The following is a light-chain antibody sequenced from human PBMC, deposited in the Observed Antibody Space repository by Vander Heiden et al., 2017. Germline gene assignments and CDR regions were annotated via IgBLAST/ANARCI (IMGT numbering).Light chain of an antibody. CDR1: QGISSY. J-gene: IGKJ3*01. Sequence: DNQLNPSPSFLSASVGDRVTITCRARQGISSYLAWYQQKPGKAPKLLIYAASTLQSGVPSRFSGSGSGTEFTLTISSLQPEDFATYYCQQRNSYPLFTFGHGTKVDIK. CDR3: QQRNSYPLFT. CDR2: AAS. V-gene: IGKV1-9*01.